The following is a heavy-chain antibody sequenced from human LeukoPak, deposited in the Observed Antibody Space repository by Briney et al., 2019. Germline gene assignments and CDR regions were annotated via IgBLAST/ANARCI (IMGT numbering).Heavy chain of an antibody. D-gene: IGHD6-13*01. J-gene: IGHJ4*01. CDR3: AKDLGGSTWYETFDY. V-gene: IGHV3-30*18. CDR2: ISYDGNNK. CDR1: GLTFSSYG. Sequence: GGSLRLSCAVSGLTFSSYGMHWVRQAPGKGLEWVAVISYDGNNKYYADSVKGRFTLSRDNSKNTLYLQMNSLRAEDTALYYCAKDLGGSTWYETFDYWGPGTLVTVSS.